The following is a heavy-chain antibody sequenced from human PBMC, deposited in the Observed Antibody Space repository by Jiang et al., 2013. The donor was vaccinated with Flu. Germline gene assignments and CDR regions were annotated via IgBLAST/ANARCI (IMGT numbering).Heavy chain of an antibody. V-gene: IGHV1-2*02. D-gene: IGHD1-7*01. Sequence: WAEVKKPGASVKVSCKASGYTFTGYYMHWVRQAPGQGLEWMGWINPNSGGTNYAQKFQGRVTMTRDTSISTAYMELSRLRSDDTAVYYCARSPLLYNWNYGGYYFDYWGQGTLV. CDR3: ARSPLLYNWNYGGYYFDY. J-gene: IGHJ4*02. CDR2: INPNSGGT. CDR1: GYTFTGYY.